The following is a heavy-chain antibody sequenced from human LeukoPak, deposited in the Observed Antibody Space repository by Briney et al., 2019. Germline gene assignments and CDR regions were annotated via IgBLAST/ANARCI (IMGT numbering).Heavy chain of an antibody. CDR2: IRSRAFGGTT. CDR3: SRHSTAYFLPYYFDY. D-gene: IGHD6-13*01. CDR1: GFTFGDYA. J-gene: IGHJ4*02. Sequence: LAGGSLRLSCSASGFTFGDYALSWVRQAPGKGLEWVGFIRSRAFGGTTGYAASVKGRFTISRDDSISIAYLQMNSLNTEDTAFYYCSRHSTAYFLPYYFDYWGQGTLVTVSS. V-gene: IGHV3-49*04.